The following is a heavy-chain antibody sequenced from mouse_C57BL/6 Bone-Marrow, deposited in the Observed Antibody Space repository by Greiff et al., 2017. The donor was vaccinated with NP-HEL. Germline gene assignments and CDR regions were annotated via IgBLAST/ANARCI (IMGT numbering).Heavy chain of an antibody. D-gene: IGHD2-3*01. V-gene: IGHV1-50*01. J-gene: IGHJ4*01. Sequence: VKLQQPGAELVKPGASVKLSCKASGYTFTSYWMQWVKQRPGQGLEWIGEIDPSDSYTNYNQKFKGKATLTVDTSSSTAYMQLSSLTSEDSAVYYCASLYDGYYVRDYWGQGTSVTVSS. CDR2: IDPSDSYT. CDR1: GYTFTSYW. CDR3: ASLYDGYYVRDY.